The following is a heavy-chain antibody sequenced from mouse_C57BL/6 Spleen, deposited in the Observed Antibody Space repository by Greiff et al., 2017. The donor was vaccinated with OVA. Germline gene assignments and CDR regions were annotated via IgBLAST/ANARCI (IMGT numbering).Heavy chain of an antibody. J-gene: IGHJ3*01. D-gene: IGHD4-1*01. Sequence: EVKLQESGPELVKPGASVKIPCKASGYTFTDYNMDWVKQSHGKSLEWIGDINPNNGGTIYNQKFKGKATLTVDKSSSTAYMEIRSLTSEDTAVYYCASLNWDTFAYWGQGTLVTVSA. CDR1: GYTFTDYN. CDR3: ASLNWDTFAY. CDR2: INPNNGGT. V-gene: IGHV1-18*01.